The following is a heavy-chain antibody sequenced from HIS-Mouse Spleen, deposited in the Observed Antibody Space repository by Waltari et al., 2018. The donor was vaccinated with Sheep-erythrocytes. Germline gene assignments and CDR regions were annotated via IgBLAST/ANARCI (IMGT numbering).Heavy chain of an antibody. V-gene: IGHV4-34*01. D-gene: IGHD6-19*01. J-gene: IGHJ3*02. CDR2: INHSGST. CDR1: GGSFRGYY. Sequence: QVQLQQWGAGLLEPSETSSLTCAVYGGSFRGYYWGWVRQPPGKGLVWIGEINHSGSTNYNPSLKSRVTISVDTSKNQFSLKLSSVTAADTAVYYCALSVDLAGAFDIWGQGTMVTVSS. CDR3: ALSVDLAGAFDI.